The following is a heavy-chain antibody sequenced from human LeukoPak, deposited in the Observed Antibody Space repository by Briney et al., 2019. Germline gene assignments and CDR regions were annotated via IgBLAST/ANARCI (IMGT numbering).Heavy chain of an antibody. Sequence: PGGSLRLSCAASGFTFSSYAMHWVRQAPGKGLEYVLAISSNGGSTYYANSVKGRFTISRDNSKNTLYLQMGSLRAEDMAVYYCARGMVSPDYWAREPWSPSPQ. CDR2: ISSNGGST. CDR3: ARGMVSPDY. J-gene: IGHJ4*02. D-gene: IGHD5-18*01. V-gene: IGHV3-64*01. CDR1: GFTFSSYA.